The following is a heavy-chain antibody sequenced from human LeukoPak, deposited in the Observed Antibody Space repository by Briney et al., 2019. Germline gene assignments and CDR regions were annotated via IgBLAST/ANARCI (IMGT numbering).Heavy chain of an antibody. CDR3: ARAPWGDSEKFDY. J-gene: IGHJ4*02. CDR1: GGSISSGGYY. Sequence: SETLSLTCTVSGGSISSGGYYWSWIRQYPGEGLEWIGYIYYSGSTYYNPSLKSRVTISVDTSKNQFSLKLSSVTAADTAVYYCARAPWGDSEKFDYWGQGTLVTVSS. D-gene: IGHD2-21*02. CDR2: IYYSGST. V-gene: IGHV4-31*03.